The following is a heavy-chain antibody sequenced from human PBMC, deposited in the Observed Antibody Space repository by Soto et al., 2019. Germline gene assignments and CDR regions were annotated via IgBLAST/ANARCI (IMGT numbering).Heavy chain of an antibody. V-gene: IGHV3-15*07. CDR3: TAHNFLSGSGFDL. CDR1: EFSFSDAW. Sequence: ELQLVESGGGLVKPGASLRLSCGGAEFSFSDAWMNWVRQAPGKGLDWVGRIKSNGDGGTTDYAAPVKGRFTISRDDSKKTLYLQMNSLKIENTAVYYCTAHNFLSGSGFDLWGQGTLVTVSS. J-gene: IGHJ5*02. CDR2: IKSNGDGGTT. D-gene: IGHD3-3*01.